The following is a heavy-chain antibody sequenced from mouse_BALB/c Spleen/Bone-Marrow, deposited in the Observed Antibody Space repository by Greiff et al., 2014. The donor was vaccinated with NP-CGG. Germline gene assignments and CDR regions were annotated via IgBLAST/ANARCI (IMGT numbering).Heavy chain of an antibody. Sequence: EVQLQESGPDLVKPGASVKISCKASGYSFTGYYMHRVKQSLGKSLEWIGRVNPNNGGTSFNQKFKGKAIFTVDKSSSAAYMELRSLTSEDSAVYYCHYYGYGGAMDYWGQGTSVTVSA. J-gene: IGHJ4*01. D-gene: IGHD1-2*01. V-gene: IGHV1-26*01. CDR2: VNPNNGGT. CDR1: GYSFTGYY. CDR3: HYYGYGGAMDY.